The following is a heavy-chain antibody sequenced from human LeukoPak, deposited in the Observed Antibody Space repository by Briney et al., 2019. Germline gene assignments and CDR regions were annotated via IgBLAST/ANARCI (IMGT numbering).Heavy chain of an antibody. CDR3: ARAPIAAGGTENFDY. J-gene: IGHJ4*02. V-gene: IGHV4-30-4*01. Sequence: SQTLSHTCTVSGGSISSGDYYWSWIRQPPGKGLEWIGYIYYSGSTYYNPSLKSRVTISVDTSKNQFSLKLSSVTAADTAVYYCARAPIAAGGTENFDYWGQGTLVTVSS. CDR2: IYYSGST. D-gene: IGHD6-13*01. CDR1: GGSISSGDYY.